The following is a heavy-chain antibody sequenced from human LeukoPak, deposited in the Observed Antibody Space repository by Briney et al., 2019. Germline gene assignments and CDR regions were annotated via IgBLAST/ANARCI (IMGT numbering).Heavy chain of an antibody. V-gene: IGHV5-51*01. J-gene: IGHJ3*02. CDR2: IYPGDSDT. Sequence: GESLKISCKGSGYSFTNYWIGWVRQMPGKGLEWMGIIYPGDSDTRYSPSFQGQVTISADKSISTAYLQWSSLKASDTAMYYCAREGGFGESIYWDPDAFDIWGQGTMVTVSS. CDR3: AREGGFGESIYWDPDAFDI. CDR1: GYSFTNYW. D-gene: IGHD3-10*01.